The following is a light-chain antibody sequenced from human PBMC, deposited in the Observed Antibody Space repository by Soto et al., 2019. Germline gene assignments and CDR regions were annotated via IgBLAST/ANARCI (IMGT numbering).Light chain of an antibody. J-gene: IGKJ1*01. CDR3: QQSDTAPRT. Sequence: DIQMTQSPSSLSASVGDRVTITCRASQYISSYLNWYQHKAGKAPKLLIHAASSLHSGVPSRFSGSESGTDFTLTISSLQPEDFATYYCQQSDTAPRTFGQGTKVEI. CDR1: QYISSY. CDR2: AAS. V-gene: IGKV1-39*01.